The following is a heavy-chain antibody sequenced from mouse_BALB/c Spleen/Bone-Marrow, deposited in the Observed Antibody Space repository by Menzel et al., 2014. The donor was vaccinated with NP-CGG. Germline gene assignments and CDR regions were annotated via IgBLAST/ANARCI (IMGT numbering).Heavy chain of an antibody. CDR1: EFSLTSYG. CDR2: IWAGGST. V-gene: IGHV2-9*02. J-gene: IGHJ3*01. D-gene: IGHD1-1*01. CDR3: ARGGSSRAWFAY. Sequence: VKLVESGPGLVAPSQSLSITCTVSEFSLTSYGVNWVRQPPGKGLEWLGVIWAGGSTNYNSALMSRLSISKDNSKSQVFLKMNSLQTDDTAMYYCARGGSSRAWFAYWGQGTLVTVSA.